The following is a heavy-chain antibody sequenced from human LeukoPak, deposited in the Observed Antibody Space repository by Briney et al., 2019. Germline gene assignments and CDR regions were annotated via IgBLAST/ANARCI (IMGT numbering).Heavy chain of an antibody. V-gene: IGHV1-18*01. CDR3: AXXRPXXXXKGPFDY. Sequence: ASVKVSCKASGGTFSSYAISWVRQAPGQGLEWMGWISAYNGNTNYAQKLQGRVTMTTDTSTSTAYMELRSLRSDDTAVYYCAXXRPXXXXKGPFDYWGQGTLVTVSS. CDR1: GGTFSSYA. J-gene: IGHJ4*02. CDR2: ISAYNGNT.